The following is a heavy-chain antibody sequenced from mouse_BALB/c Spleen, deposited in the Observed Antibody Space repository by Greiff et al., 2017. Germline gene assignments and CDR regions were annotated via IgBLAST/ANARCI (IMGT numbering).Heavy chain of an antibody. Sequence: EVQLVESGGGLVQPGGSRKLSCAASGFTFGSFGMHWVGRAQEKGLEWVAYISSGGSTIYYAYTVKGRFTISRDNPKNTLFLQMTSLRSEDTAMYYCARDGNSPYYYAMDYWGQGTSVTVSS. CDR2: ISSGGSTI. J-gene: IGHJ4*01. D-gene: IGHD2-1*01. V-gene: IGHV5-17*02. CDR1: GFTFGSFG. CDR3: ARDGNSPYYYAMDY.